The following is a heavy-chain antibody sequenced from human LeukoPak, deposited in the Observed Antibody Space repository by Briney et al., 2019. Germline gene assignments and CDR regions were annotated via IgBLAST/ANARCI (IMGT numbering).Heavy chain of an antibody. D-gene: IGHD1-26*01. CDR3: AKDFQWDQFFDY. J-gene: IGHJ4*02. CDR1: GFTFDDYA. CDR2: ISGDGGST. V-gene: IGHV3-43*02. Sequence: GGSLRLSCAASGFTFDDYAMHWVRQAPGKGLEWVSLISGDGGSTYYADSVKGRFTISRDNSKNSLYLQMSSLRTEDTALYYCAKDFQWDQFFDYWGQGTLVTVSS.